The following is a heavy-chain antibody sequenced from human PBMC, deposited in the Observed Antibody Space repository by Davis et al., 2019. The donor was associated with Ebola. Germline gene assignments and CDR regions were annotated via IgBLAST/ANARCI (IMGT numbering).Heavy chain of an antibody. CDR1: GFTFSSYA. D-gene: IGHD2-2*01. Sequence: GESLKISCAASGFTFSSYAMSWVRQAPGKGLEWVSAISGSGGSTYYADSVKGRFTISRDNSKNTLYLQMNSLRAEDTAVYYCAKPMIVVVPGPYYFDYWGQGTLVTVSS. CDR3: AKPMIVVVPGPYYFDY. J-gene: IGHJ4*02. V-gene: IGHV3-23*01. CDR2: ISGSGGST.